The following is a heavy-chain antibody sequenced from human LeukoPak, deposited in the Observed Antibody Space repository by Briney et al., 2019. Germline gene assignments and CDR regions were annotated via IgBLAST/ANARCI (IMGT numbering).Heavy chain of an antibody. D-gene: IGHD3-10*01. Sequence: ASVKVSCKASGGTFSSYAISWVRQAPGQGLEWMGGIIPIFGTANYAQKFQGRVTITADESTSTAYMELSSLRSEDTAVYYCARTYYYGSGSYSHYYGMDVWGQGTTVTVSS. J-gene: IGHJ6*02. CDR3: ARTYYYGSGSYSHYYGMDV. CDR1: GGTFSSYA. V-gene: IGHV1-69*13. CDR2: IIPIFGTA.